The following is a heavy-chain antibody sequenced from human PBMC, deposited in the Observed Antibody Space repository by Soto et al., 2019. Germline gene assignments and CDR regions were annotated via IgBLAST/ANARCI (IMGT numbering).Heavy chain of an antibody. D-gene: IGHD3-10*01. J-gene: IGHJ6*02. CDR2: INHSGST. Sequence: PSETLSLTCAVYGGSFSGYYWSWIRQPPGKGLEWIGEINHSGSTNYNPSLKSRVTISVDTSKNQFSLKLSSVTAADTAVYYCARGRFGEFPFYNYYGMDVWGQGTTVTVSS. CDR1: GGSFSGYY. V-gene: IGHV4-34*01. CDR3: ARGRFGEFPFYNYYGMDV.